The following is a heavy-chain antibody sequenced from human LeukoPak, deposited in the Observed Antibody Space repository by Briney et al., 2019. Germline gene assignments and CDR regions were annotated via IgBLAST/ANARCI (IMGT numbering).Heavy chain of an antibody. CDR3: TRDRIRGVVNY. CDR1: GFTFNSYW. V-gene: IGHV3-74*01. CDR2: INKDGSST. D-gene: IGHD3-10*01. Sequence: GGSLRLTCAASGFTFNSYWMHWVRQAPGKGLLWVSRINKDGSSTSYADSVKGRFTISRDNAKNTLYLQMNSLRAEDTAVYYCTRDRIRGVVNYWGRGALVSVSS. J-gene: IGHJ4*02.